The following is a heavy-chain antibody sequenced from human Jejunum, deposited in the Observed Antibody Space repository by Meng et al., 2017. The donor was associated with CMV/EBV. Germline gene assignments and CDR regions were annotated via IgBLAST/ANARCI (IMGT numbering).Heavy chain of an antibody. J-gene: IGHJ6*02. D-gene: IGHD2-2*01. CDR2: INLDGTEK. CDR1: YW. V-gene: IGHV3-7*01. Sequence: YWMSWVRQGPGKGLEWVADINLDGTEKNYVDSVKGRFTISRDNAKNSLYLQMNSLRPEDTAVYYCAREGYCSSTSCQSYYYYGMDVWGQGTTVTVSS. CDR3: AREGYCSSTSCQSYYYYGMDV.